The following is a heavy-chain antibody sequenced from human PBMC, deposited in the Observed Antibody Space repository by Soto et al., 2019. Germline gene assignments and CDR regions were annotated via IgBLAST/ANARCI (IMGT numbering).Heavy chain of an antibody. J-gene: IGHJ6*02. CDR3: ARDSHFLLRVPGVVKTYYGMDV. D-gene: IGHD3-3*01. Sequence: ASVKVSCKASGYTFTSYAMHWVRQAPGQRLEWMGWINAGNGNTKYSQKFQGRVTITRDTSASTAYMELSSLRSDDTAVYYCARDSHFLLRVPGVVKTYYGMDVWGQGTTVTVSS. V-gene: IGHV1-3*01. CDR1: GYTFTSYA. CDR2: INAGNGNT.